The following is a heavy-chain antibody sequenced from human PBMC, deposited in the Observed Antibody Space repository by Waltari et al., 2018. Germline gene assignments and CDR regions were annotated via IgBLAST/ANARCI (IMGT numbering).Heavy chain of an antibody. CDR2: VHGSGKT. V-gene: IGHV4-4*02. D-gene: IGHD2-15*01. Sequence: QLQQSGPVLVQPSGTLSLTCAVAGDSMRSTYWWSWVRQSPGKGLEWIGQVHGSGKTNYNPSFASRVSVTLHTSANQFSLRVTSATAADTAVYYCGRDRGRGLYLDAWGQGTLVTVSP. CDR1: GDSMRSTYW. CDR3: GRDRGRGLYLDA. J-gene: IGHJ4*02.